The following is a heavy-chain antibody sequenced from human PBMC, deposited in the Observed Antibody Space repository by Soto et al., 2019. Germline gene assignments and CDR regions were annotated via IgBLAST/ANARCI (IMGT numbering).Heavy chain of an antibody. CDR1: GFTFSDYY. D-gene: IGHD3-3*01. CDR2: ISSSGSTI. Sequence: QMQLVESGGGLVKPGGSLRLSCAASGFTFSDYYMSWIRQAPGKGLEWVSYISSSGSTIYYADSVKGRFTISRDNAKNSLYLQMNSLRAEDTAVYYCARDEGLWGGNSRNYYYGMDVWGQGTTVTVSS. V-gene: IGHV3-11*01. CDR3: ARDEGLWGGNSRNYYYGMDV. J-gene: IGHJ6*02.